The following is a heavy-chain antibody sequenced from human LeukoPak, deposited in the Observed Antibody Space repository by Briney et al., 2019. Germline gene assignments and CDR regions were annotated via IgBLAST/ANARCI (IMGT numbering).Heavy chain of an antibody. D-gene: IGHD6-19*01. J-gene: IGHJ3*02. Sequence: ASVKVSCKASGYTFTSYDINWVRQATGQGLEWMGWMNPNSGNTGYAQKFQGRVTITRNTSISTAYMELSSLRSEDTAVYYCARPLSGIAVARAAFDIWGQGTMVTVSS. CDR3: ARPLSGIAVARAAFDI. V-gene: IGHV1-8*03. CDR2: MNPNSGNT. CDR1: GYTFTSYD.